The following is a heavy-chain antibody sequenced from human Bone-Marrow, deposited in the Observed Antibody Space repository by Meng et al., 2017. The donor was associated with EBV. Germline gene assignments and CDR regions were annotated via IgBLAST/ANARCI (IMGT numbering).Heavy chain of an antibody. J-gene: IGHJ4*02. CDR2: IYHSGGT. Sequence: QVQLTGAGPGSVKPSGTLSLTCAVPGGSINSSNCCVWVRQPPGKGLGCIGEIYHSGGTNPSLQSRVTISVDKAKNHFSLKLRSVTAADTAVYYCARNLLALAVNEDYFDFWGQGSLVTVSS. CDR1: GGSINSSNC. D-gene: IGHD6-19*01. CDR3: ARNLLALAVNEDYFDF. V-gene: IGHV4-4*02.